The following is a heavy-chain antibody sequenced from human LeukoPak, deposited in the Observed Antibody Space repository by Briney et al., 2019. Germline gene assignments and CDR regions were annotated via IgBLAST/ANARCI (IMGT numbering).Heavy chain of an antibody. CDR1: GFTCSDYY. Sequence: GGSLRLSCAASGFTCSDYYMSWIRQAPGKGLKWVSYISSSGSTIYYADSVKGRFTISRDNAKNSLYLQMNSLRAEDTAVYYCARVVGGYDPYFDYWGQGTLVTVSS. CDR2: ISSSGSTI. CDR3: ARVVGGYDPYFDY. V-gene: IGHV3-11*01. J-gene: IGHJ4*02. D-gene: IGHD5-12*01.